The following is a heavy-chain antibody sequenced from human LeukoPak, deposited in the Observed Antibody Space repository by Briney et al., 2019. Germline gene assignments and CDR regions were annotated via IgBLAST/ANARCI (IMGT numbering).Heavy chain of an antibody. CDR2: MNPNSGNT. CDR1: GYTFTSYD. CDR3: ARGIRRFVSIAARPRTYYFDY. J-gene: IGHJ4*02. D-gene: IGHD6-6*01. V-gene: IGHV1-8*03. Sequence: ASVKVSCKASGYTFTSYDINWVRQATGQGLEWMGWMNPNSGNTGYAQKFQGRVTITRNTSISTAYMELSSLRSEDTAVYYCARGIRRFVSIAARPRTYYFDYWGQGTLVTVSS.